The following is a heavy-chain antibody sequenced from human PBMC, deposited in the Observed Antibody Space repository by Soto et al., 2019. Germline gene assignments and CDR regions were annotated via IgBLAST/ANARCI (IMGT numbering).Heavy chain of an antibody. CDR2: INPNNGGT. Sequence: HVQLVQSGVEVKKPGASVKVSCKASGYIFTGYHMHWVRQAPGQGLGWRGWINPNNGGTSYAQKFQGRVTMTTDTSISKAYMELSRLRFDDTAVYYCAREELPSYYYGMDVWGQGTTVTVSS. CDR3: AREELPSYYYGMDV. CDR1: GYIFTGYH. D-gene: IGHD1-7*01. J-gene: IGHJ6*02. V-gene: IGHV1-2*02.